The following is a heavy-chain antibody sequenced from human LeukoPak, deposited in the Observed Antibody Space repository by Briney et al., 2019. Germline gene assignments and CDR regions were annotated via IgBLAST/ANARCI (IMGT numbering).Heavy chain of an antibody. CDR2: ISGSGGST. D-gene: IGHD5-24*01. Sequence: GGTLRLSRAASGFTFSSYGMSWVRQAPGKGLEWVSAISGSGGSTYYADSVKGRLTISRDNSKHTLYLQMNSLRAEDTALDYCAKDPPGSYNEWYPRRNYFDYWGQGTLVTVSS. CDR1: GFTFSSYG. J-gene: IGHJ4*02. V-gene: IGHV3-23*01. CDR3: AKDPPGSYNEWYPRRNYFDY.